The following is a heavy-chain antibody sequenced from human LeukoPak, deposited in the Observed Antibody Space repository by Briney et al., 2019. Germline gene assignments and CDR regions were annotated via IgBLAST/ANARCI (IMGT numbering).Heavy chain of an antibody. CDR3: AELIVGNY. CDR2: ISGSGGST. D-gene: IGHD1-26*01. J-gene: IGHJ4*02. CDR1: GGSISSSSYY. V-gene: IGHV3-23*01. Sequence: PSETLSLTCTVSGGSISSSSYYWGWIRQPPGKGLEWVSAISGSGGSTYYADSVKGRFTISRGNSKNTLYLQMNSLRAEDTAVYYCAELIVGNYWGQGTLVTVSS.